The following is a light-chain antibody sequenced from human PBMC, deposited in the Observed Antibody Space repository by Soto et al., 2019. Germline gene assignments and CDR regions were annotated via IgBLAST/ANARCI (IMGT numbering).Light chain of an antibody. CDR3: QSYDSSLSAVV. CDR2: GNS. Sequence: QSVLTQPPSVSGAPGQRVTISCTGSSSNIGAGYDVHWYQHLPGTAPKLLIYGNSKRPSGVPDRFSGSKSGTSASLAITGLQAEDEADYYCQSYDSSLSAVVFGGGTKLTVL. J-gene: IGLJ2*01. V-gene: IGLV1-40*01. CDR1: SSNIGAGYD.